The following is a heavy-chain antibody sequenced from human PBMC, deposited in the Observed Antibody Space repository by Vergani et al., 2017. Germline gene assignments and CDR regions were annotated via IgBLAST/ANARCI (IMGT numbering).Heavy chain of an antibody. Sequence: SLILSCVSSLFTFTSHFFNFFLQSPWNLLEFVSGIIFHNFRTHYSDSVKGRFTISRDDSKNTVYLQINSLRAEDTAFYYCADLYVDDGLSPFGGQGTLVTVSS. J-gene: IGHJ4*02. CDR3: ADLYVDDGLSPF. V-gene: IGHV3-23*01. D-gene: IGHD3-10*01. CDR2: IIFHNFRT. CDR1: LFTFTSHF.